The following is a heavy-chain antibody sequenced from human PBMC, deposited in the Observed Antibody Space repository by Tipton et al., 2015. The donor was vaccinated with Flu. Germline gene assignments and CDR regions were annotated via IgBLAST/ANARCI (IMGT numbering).Heavy chain of an antibody. CDR1: GFNFSSYG. J-gene: IGHJ3*02. CDR2: IWHDGSKQ. Sequence: SLRLSCAASGFNFSSYGMHWVRQAPGKGLEWVAVIWHDGSKQYYADSVKGRFTISRDNSMNTLCLRMNSLRAEDTAVYYCTRSYYYDSSGYDVFDIWGQGTMVTVSS. D-gene: IGHD3-22*01. CDR3: TRSYYYDSSGYDVFDI. V-gene: IGHV3-33*01.